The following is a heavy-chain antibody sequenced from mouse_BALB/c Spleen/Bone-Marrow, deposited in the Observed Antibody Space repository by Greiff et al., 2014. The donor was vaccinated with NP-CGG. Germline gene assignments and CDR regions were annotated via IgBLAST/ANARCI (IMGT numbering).Heavy chain of an antibody. V-gene: IGHV1-15*01. CDR2: IDPETGGT. D-gene: IGHD1-1*01. CDR1: GYTFTDYD. J-gene: IGHJ2*01. Sequence: VQLQQSGAELVRPGASVTLSCKASGYTFTDYDMHWVKQTPVHGLEWIGAIDPETGGTAYNQKFKGKATLTADKSSSTAYMELRSLTSDDSGVYWCPRGGNFINTGVVGFDYGGQGTTLTAS. CDR3: PRGGNFINTGVVGFDY.